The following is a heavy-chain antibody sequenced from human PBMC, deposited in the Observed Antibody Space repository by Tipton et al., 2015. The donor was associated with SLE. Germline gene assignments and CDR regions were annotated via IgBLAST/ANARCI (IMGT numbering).Heavy chain of an antibody. CDR2: ISSNGGST. V-gene: IGHV3-64*01. CDR3: ASLDYGDYEYFDL. D-gene: IGHD4-17*01. CDR1: GFTFGSYA. J-gene: IGHJ2*01. Sequence: SLRLSCAASGFTFGSYAMHWVRQAPGKGLEYVSAISSNGGSTYYANSVKGRFTISRDNSKNTLYLQMGSLRAEDMAVYYCASLDYGDYEYFDLWGRGTLVTFSS.